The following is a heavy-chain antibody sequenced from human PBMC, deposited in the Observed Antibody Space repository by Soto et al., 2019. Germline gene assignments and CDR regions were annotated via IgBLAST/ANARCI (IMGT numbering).Heavy chain of an antibody. D-gene: IGHD2-21*02. CDR3: AKDPEVVVTAPDY. J-gene: IGHJ4*02. V-gene: IGHV3-23*01. Sequence: LRLSCAASGFTFNRYAMNWVRQAAGKGLEWVSGISGSGATTYYADSVEGRFTISRDNSKNTLYLQMNSLGAGDTAVYYCAKDPEVVVTAPDYWGQGTLVTVSS. CDR1: GFTFNRYA. CDR2: ISGSGATT.